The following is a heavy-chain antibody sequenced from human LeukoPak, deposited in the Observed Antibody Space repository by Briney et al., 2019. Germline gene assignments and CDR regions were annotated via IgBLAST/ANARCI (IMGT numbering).Heavy chain of an antibody. Sequence: PGGSLRLSCAASGFTFSSYEMNWVRQAPGKGLEWVSYISSSGSTIYYGDSVKGRFTISRDNAKNSLYLQMNSLRAEDTAVYYCARDERRYSSGWYDPYFDYWGQGTLVTVSS. CDR2: ISSSGSTI. D-gene: IGHD6-19*01. CDR1: GFTFSSYE. J-gene: IGHJ4*02. V-gene: IGHV3-48*03. CDR3: ARDERRYSSGWYDPYFDY.